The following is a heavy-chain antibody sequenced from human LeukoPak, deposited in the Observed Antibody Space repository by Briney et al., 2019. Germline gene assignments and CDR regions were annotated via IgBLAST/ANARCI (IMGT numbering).Heavy chain of an antibody. CDR1: GFTFSSHD. CDR3: ARKVSSGSPAFDY. CDR2: ISYVGDNQ. D-gene: IGHD6-19*01. J-gene: IGHJ4*02. V-gene: IGHV3-30-3*01. Sequence: PGGSLRLSCEVSGFTFSSHDVHWVRQAPGKGLEWVAVISYVGDNQYYADSVKGRFTISRDNAKNSLYLQMNSLRAEDTAVYYCARKVSSGSPAFDYWGQGTLVTVSS.